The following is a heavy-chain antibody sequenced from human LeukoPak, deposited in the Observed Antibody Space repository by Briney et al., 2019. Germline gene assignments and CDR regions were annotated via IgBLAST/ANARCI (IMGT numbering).Heavy chain of an antibody. Sequence: GGSLRLSCAASRFTFSTYWMHWVRQAPGKGLVWVSRINSDGSTTSYADSVKGRFTISRDNAKNTLYLQMNSLRAEDTAVYYCARASDSSGYYDYWGQGTLVTVSS. J-gene: IGHJ4*02. D-gene: IGHD3-22*01. CDR2: INSDGSTT. CDR1: RFTFSTYW. CDR3: ARASDSSGYYDY. V-gene: IGHV3-74*01.